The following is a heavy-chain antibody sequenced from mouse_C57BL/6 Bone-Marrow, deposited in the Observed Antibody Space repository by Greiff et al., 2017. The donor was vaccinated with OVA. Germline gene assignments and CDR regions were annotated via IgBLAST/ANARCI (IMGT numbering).Heavy chain of an antibody. D-gene: IGHD1-1*01. V-gene: IGHV5-9-1*02. CDR3: TREEGSSYWYFDV. CDR1: GFTFSSYA. J-gene: IGHJ1*03. Sequence: EVMLVESGEGLVKPGGSLKLSCAASGFTFSSYAMSWVRQTPEKRLEWVAYISSGGDYIYYADTVKGRFTISRDNARNTLYLQMSSLKSEDTAMYYCTREEGSSYWYFDVWGTGTTVTVSS. CDR2: ISSGGDYI.